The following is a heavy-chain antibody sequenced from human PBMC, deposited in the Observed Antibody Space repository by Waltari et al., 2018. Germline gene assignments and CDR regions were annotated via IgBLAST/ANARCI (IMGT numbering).Heavy chain of an antibody. D-gene: IGHD3-16*02. CDR3: ARAKKGDYIWGSYRYTNYFDY. CDR2: IYYSGST. Sequence: QVQLQESGPGLVKPSETLSLTCTVSGGSISSHYWSWIRQPPGKGLEWIGYIYYSGSTNYNPSLKSRVTISVDTSKNQFSLKLSSVTAADTAGYYWARAKKGDYIWGSYRYTNYFDYWGQGTLVTVSS. J-gene: IGHJ4*02. CDR1: GGSISSHY. V-gene: IGHV4-59*11.